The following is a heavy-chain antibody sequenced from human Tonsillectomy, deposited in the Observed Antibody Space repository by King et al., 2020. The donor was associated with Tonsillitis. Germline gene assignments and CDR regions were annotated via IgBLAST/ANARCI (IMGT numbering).Heavy chain of an antibody. CDR2: VFYTGST. J-gene: IGHJ4*02. Sequence: QLQESGPGLVKPSETLSLTCSVSGGSINPYYWSWIRQPPGKGLEWIGYVFYTGSTHYNPSLKSRVTISVDTSRNQFSLNLNSVTAADTAVYFCAKGAWAHDRFTGSDVLPGYYPFDSWGQGTLVTVSS. CDR3: AKGAWAHDRFTGSDVLPGYYPFDS. D-gene: IGHD3-9*01. CDR1: GGSINPYY. V-gene: IGHV4-59*01.